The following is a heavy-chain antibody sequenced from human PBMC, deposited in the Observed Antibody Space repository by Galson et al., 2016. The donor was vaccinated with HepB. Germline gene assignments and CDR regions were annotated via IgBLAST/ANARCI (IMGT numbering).Heavy chain of an antibody. Sequence: SETLSLTCTVSGGSVSSGSSYWSWIRQAPGKGLEWIGYIHYRGSTNYNTSLKSRVTISVDTSKNQFSLKLNSVTAADTAIYYCPRFSSGWYYFDYWGQGTLVTVSS. D-gene: IGHD6-13*01. CDR2: IHYRGST. CDR3: PRFSSGWYYFDY. V-gene: IGHV4-61*01. J-gene: IGHJ4*02. CDR1: GGSVSSGSSY.